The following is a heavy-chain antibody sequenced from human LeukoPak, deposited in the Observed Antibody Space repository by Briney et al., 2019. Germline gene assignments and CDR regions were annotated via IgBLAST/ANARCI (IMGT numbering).Heavy chain of an antibody. CDR3: ARAILVGGYIDY. CDR1: GPSFEAYA. D-gene: IGHD3-22*01. CDR2: FSLDTDRI. J-gene: IGHJ4*02. V-gene: IGHV3-9*01. Sequence: QPGRSLRLSCTVSGPSFEAYAMHWVRQGPGKGLEWVSGFSLDTDRIGYADSVKGRFTISRDNAKNTLYLQMNSLRAEDTAVYYCARAILVGGYIDYWGQGTLVTVSS.